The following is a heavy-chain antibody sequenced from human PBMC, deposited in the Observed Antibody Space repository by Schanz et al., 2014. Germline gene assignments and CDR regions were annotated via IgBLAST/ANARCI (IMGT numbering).Heavy chain of an antibody. J-gene: IGHJ3*02. CDR2: ISAYNGDT. V-gene: IGHV1-18*04. CDR3: ARNIIATARAYDI. D-gene: IGHD6-13*01. Sequence: QVQLVQSGAEVQKPGASVMLSCKTSGYSFNLFGVSWVRQAPGQGLEWMGWISAYNGDTKFAKTFQDRVTLTTDTSTSTAYMELRSLRSDDTAVYYCARNIIATARAYDIWGQGTMVTVSS. CDR1: GYSFNLFG.